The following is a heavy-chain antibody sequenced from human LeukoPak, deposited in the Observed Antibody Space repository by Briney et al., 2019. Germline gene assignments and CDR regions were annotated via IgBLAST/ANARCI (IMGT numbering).Heavy chain of an antibody. CDR2: IYFDGSNK. CDR3: VRDWYGVYFGY. D-gene: IGHD4-17*01. CDR1: GFTFSTFP. Sequence: GGSLRLSCAASGFTFSTFPMHWVRQAPGKGLEWVAIIYFDGSNKHHADSVKGRFTISRDNSKNTLYLEMNSLRAEDAAMYFCVRDWYGVYFGYWGQGTLVTVSS. J-gene: IGHJ4*02. V-gene: IGHV3-30*04.